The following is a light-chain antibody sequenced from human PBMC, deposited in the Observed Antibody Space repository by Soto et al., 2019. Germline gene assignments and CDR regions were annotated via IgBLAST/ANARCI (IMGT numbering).Light chain of an antibody. CDR3: QQTNSFPVYT. V-gene: IGKV1-12*01. Sequence: DIQMTQSPSSVSASVGDRVTITCRASQGINSWLAWFQQKPGKAPKLLIYAASSLQSGVPSRFSGSGSGTDFTLPISSLQPEDFATYYCQQTNSFPVYTFGQGTKLEIK. CDR2: AAS. J-gene: IGKJ2*01. CDR1: QGINSW.